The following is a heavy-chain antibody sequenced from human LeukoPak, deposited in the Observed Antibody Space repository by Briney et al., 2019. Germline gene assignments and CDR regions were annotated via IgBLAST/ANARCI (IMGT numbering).Heavy chain of an antibody. Sequence: PSETLSLTCTVSGGSISSYYWSWIRQPAGKGLEWIGRIYTSGSTSYNPSLKSRVTMSVDTSKNQFSLKLSSVTAADTAVYYCAVTYYYGSGSYIAWGQGTLVTVSS. CDR3: AVTYYYGSGSYIA. CDR2: IYTSGST. CDR1: GGSISSYY. V-gene: IGHV4-4*07. D-gene: IGHD3-10*01. J-gene: IGHJ5*02.